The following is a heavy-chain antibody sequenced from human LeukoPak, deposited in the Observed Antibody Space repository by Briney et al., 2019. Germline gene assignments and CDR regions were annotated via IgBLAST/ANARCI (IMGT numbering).Heavy chain of an antibody. J-gene: IGHJ6*03. Sequence: SETPSLTCAVYGGSFSGYYWSWIRQPPGKGLEWIGEINHSGSTNYNPSLKSRVTISVDTSKNQFSLKLSSVTAADTAVYYCARRDRTYYYYMDVWGKGTTVTVSS. CDR1: GGSFSGYY. CDR2: INHSGST. V-gene: IGHV4-34*01. D-gene: IGHD5-24*01. CDR3: ARRDRTYYYYMDV.